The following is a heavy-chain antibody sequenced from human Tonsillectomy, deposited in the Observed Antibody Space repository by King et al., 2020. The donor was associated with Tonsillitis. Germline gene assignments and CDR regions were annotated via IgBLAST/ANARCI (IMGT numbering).Heavy chain of an antibody. CDR3: ARDGVNYYDSSGYRCDY. CDR1: GYSISSGYY. Sequence: QLQESGPGLVKPSETLSLTCAVSGYSISSGYYWGWIRQPPGKGLEWIGSIYHSGSTYYNPSLKSRVTILVDTSKNQFSLKLSSVTAADTAVYYCARDGVNYYDSSGYRCDYWGQGTLVTVSS. J-gene: IGHJ4*02. D-gene: IGHD3-22*01. CDR2: IYHSGST. V-gene: IGHV4-38-2*02.